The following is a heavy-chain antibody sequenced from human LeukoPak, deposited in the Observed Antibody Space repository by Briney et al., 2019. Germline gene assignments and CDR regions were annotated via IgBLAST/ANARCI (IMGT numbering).Heavy chain of an antibody. CDR3: ARSPALGGLYYFDY. D-gene: IGHD3-16*01. Sequence: GGSLRLSCAASGFTFSSYAMHWVRQAPGKGLEWVAVISYDGSNKYHADSVKDRFTVSRDTSKNTLYLQMNRLRAEDTAVYYCARSPALGGLYYFDYWGQGTLVTISS. V-gene: IGHV3-30*01. CDR1: GFTFSSYA. CDR2: ISYDGSNK. J-gene: IGHJ4*02.